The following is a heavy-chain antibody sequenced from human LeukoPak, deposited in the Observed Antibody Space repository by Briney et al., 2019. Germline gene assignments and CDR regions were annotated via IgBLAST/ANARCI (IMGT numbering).Heavy chain of an antibody. J-gene: IGHJ3*02. CDR2: ISGSGGST. V-gene: IGHV3-23*01. CDR3: AKFSHYVDAFDI. D-gene: IGHD4-17*01. Sequence: PGGSLRLSCAASGFTFSSYAMSWVRQAPGKGLEWVSAISGSGGSTYYADSVKGRFTISRDNSKNTLYLQMNSLRAEDTAIYYCAKFSHYVDAFDIWGQGTMVTVSS. CDR1: GFTFSSYA.